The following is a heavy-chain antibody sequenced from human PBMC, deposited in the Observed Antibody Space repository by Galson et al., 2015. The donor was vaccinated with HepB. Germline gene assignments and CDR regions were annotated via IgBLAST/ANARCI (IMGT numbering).Heavy chain of an antibody. V-gene: IGHV3-30*04. Sequence: SLRLSCAASGFTFSSYAMHWVRQAPGKGLEWVAVISYDGSNKYYADSVKGRFTISRDNSKNTLYLQMNSLRAEDTVVYYCARELGFDYWGQGTLVTVSS. CDR3: ARELGFDY. CDR2: ISYDGSNK. D-gene: IGHD3-16*01. J-gene: IGHJ4*02. CDR1: GFTFSSYA.